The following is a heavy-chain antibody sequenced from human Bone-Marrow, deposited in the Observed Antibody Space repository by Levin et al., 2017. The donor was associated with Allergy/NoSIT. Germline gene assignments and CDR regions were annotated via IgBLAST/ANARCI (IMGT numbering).Heavy chain of an antibody. D-gene: IGHD6-13*01. CDR2: IYYTGAT. V-gene: IGHV4-31*03. CDR1: SGSIDSGAYY. Sequence: SCSVSSGSIDSGAYYWSWLRQLPGKGLEWIGYIYYTGATKYNASLKSRVTISLDMSKNQFSLRLASVTAADTAVYYCARGRGSGSWYSLLWFDPWGQGTQVTVSS. J-gene: IGHJ5*02. CDR3: ARGRGSGSWYSLLWFDP.